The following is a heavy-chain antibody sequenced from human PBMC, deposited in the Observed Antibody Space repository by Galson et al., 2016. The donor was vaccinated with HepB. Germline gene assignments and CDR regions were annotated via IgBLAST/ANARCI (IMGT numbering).Heavy chain of an antibody. J-gene: IGHJ6*02. Sequence: SLRLSCAASGFTVSTNYMSWVRQAPGKGLEWVSVIYSSGSTYYADSVKGRFTFSRDNSKNTLYLQMNSLRAEDTAVYYCARAWGNYGMDARGQGTTVTVSS. CDR3: ARAWGNYGMDA. CDR1: GFTVSTNY. CDR2: IYSSGST. D-gene: IGHD7-27*01. V-gene: IGHV3-53*01.